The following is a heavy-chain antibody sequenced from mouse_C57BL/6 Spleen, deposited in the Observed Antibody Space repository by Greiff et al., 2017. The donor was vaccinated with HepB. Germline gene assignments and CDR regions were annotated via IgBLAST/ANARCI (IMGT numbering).Heavy chain of an antibody. J-gene: IGHJ1*03. CDR1: GYTFTDYN. CDR3: ARSGYGSSYWYFDV. V-gene: IGHV1-22*01. CDR2: INPNNGGT. Sequence: VQLQQSGPELVKPGASVKMSCKASGYTFTDYNMHWVKQSHGKSLEWIGYINPNNGGTSYNQKFKGKATLTVNKSSSTAYMELRSLTSEDSAVYYCARSGYGSSYWYFDVWGTGTTATVSS. D-gene: IGHD1-1*01.